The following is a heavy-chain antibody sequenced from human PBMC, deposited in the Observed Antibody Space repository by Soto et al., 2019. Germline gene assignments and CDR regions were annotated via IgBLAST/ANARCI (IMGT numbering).Heavy chain of an antibody. CDR1: GGTFSSYA. Sequence: QVQLVQSGAEVKKPGSSVKVSCKASGGTFSSYAISWVRQAPGQGLEWMGGIIPIFGTANYAQKFQGRVTITADKSTSTAYMGLSSLRSEDTAVYYCALDYDFWSGYREYYFDYWGQGTLVTVSS. V-gene: IGHV1-69*06. J-gene: IGHJ4*02. CDR3: ALDYDFWSGYREYYFDY. D-gene: IGHD3-3*01. CDR2: IIPIFGTA.